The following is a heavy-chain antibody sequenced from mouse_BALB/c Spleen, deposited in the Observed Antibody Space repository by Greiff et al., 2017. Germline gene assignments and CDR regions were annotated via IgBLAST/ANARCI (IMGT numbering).Heavy chain of an antibody. CDR2: ISNLAYSI. CDR1: GFTFSDYG. D-gene: IGHD2-3*01. V-gene: IGHV5-15*02. Sequence: VQLKESGGGLVQPGGSRKLSCAASGFTFSDYGMAWVRQAPGKGPEWVAFISNLAYSIYYADTVTGRFTISRENAKNTLYLEMSSLRSEDTAMYYCARDNGYYNSYFDYWGQGTTLTVSS. CDR3: ARDNGYYNSYFDY. J-gene: IGHJ2*01.